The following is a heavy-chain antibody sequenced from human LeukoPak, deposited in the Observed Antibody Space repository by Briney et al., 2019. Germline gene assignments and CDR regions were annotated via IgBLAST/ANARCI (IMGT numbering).Heavy chain of an antibody. CDR1: GGSFSGYY. CDR2: INHSGST. J-gene: IGHJ3*02. V-gene: IGHV4-34*01. CDR3: ARLPSASNEGYSSDQPRDNDAFDI. Sequence: SETLSLTCAVYGGSFSGYYWSWIRQPPGKGLEWIGEINHSGSTNYNPSLKSRVTISVDTSKNQFSLKLSSVTAADTAVYYCARLPSASNEGYSSDQPRDNDAFDIWGQGTMVTVSS. D-gene: IGHD6-19*01.